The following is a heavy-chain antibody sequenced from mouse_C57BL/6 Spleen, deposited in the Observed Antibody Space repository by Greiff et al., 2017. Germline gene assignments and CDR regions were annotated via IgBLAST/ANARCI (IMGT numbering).Heavy chain of an antibody. J-gene: IGHJ2*01. CDR3: TSVATTVVATPFDY. D-gene: IGHD1-1*01. V-gene: IGHV1-15*01. CDR1: GYTFTDYE. CDR2: IDPETGGT. Sequence: QVQLQQSGAELVRPGASVTLSCKASGYTFTDYEMHWVKQTPVHGLEWIGAIDPETGGTANNQKFKGKAILTADKSSSTAYMVLRSLTSEDSAVYYCTSVATTVVATPFDYWGQGTTLTVSS.